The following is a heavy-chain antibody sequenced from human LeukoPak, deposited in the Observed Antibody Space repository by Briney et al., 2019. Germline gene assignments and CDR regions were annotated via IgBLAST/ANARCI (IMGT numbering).Heavy chain of an antibody. V-gene: IGHV3-23*01. J-gene: IGHJ4*02. CDR2: ISGSGGST. CDR3: AQADIVVVTAIHSGDF. D-gene: IGHD2-21*02. CDR1: GFTFSSYA. Sequence: GGSLRLSCAASGFTFSSYAMNWVRQAPGEGLEWVSGISGSGGSTYYADSVKGRFTISRDNSKNTLYLQMNSLRAEDTAVYYCAQADIVVVTAIHSGDFWGQGTLVTVSS.